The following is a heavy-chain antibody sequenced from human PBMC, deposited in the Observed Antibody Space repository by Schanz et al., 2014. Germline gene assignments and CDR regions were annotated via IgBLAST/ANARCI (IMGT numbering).Heavy chain of an antibody. D-gene: IGHD3-10*01. CDR3: AKDGPGGSGSYSADGGMDV. Sequence: EVQLVESGGGLVQPGGSLRLSCAASGFSFSSYSLNWVRQAPGKGLEWVSYISTTGSTIYYADSVRGRFTISRDNAKSSLYLQMTSLRAEDTAVYYCAKDGPGGSGSYSADGGMDVWGQGTTVTVSS. J-gene: IGHJ6*02. CDR1: GFSFSSYS. V-gene: IGHV3-48*01. CDR2: ISTTGSTI.